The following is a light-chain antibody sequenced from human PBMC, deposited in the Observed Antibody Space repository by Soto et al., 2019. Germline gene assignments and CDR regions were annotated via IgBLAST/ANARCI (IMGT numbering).Light chain of an antibody. CDR1: NSDVGAYNY. J-gene: IGLJ1*01. CDR3: SSYTSSSLYV. Sequence: QSVLTQPASVSGSPGQSITISCTGTNSDVGAYNYVSWYQQHPDKAPKLMIYDVSNRPSGVSNRFSGSKSGNTASLTSSGLQAEDEADYYCSSYTSSSLYVFGTGTKLTVL. V-gene: IGLV2-14*01. CDR2: DVS.